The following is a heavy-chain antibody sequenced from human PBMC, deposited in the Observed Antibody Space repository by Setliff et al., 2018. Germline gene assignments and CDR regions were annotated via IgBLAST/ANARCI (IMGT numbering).Heavy chain of an antibody. CDR3: ARLPNYVWGSPVDY. CDR1: GGSISSSLYY. V-gene: IGHV4-39*01. Sequence: PSETLSLTCTVSGGSISSSLYYWAFIRQPPGKGLEWLGSILYSGGAHSYPSLNSRVSISVDTSKNQFSLRLRSVTAADTAVYYCARLPNYVWGSPVDYWGQGTLVTVSS. J-gene: IGHJ4*02. CDR2: ILYSGGA. D-gene: IGHD3-16*01.